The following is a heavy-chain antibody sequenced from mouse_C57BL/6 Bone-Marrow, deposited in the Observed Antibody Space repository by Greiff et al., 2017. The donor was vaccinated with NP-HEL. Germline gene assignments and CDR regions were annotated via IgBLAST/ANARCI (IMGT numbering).Heavy chain of an antibody. CDR3: ARGGTSRYFDV. Sequence: EVKLMESGGGLVKPGGSLKLSCAASGFTFSDYGMHWVRQAPEKGLEWVAYISSGSSTIYYADTVKGRFTISRDNAKNTLFLQMTSLRSEDTAMYYCARGGTSRYFDVWGTGTTVTVSS. D-gene: IGHD3-3*01. J-gene: IGHJ1*03. CDR1: GFTFSDYG. CDR2: ISSGSSTI. V-gene: IGHV5-17*01.